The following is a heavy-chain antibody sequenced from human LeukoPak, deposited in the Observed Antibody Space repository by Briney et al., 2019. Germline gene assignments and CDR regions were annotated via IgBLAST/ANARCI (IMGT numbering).Heavy chain of an antibody. CDR2: INPSGGST. D-gene: IGHD3-10*01. J-gene: IGHJ4*02. Sequence: ASVKVSCKASGYTFTSYYMHWVRQAPGQGLEWMGIINPSGGSTSYAQKFQGRVTMTRDTSTSTVYMELSSLRSEDTAVYYCARDVGEYYYGSGSPSDYWGQGTLVTVSS. CDR1: GYTFTSYY. CDR3: ARDVGEYYYGSGSPSDY. V-gene: IGHV1-46*01.